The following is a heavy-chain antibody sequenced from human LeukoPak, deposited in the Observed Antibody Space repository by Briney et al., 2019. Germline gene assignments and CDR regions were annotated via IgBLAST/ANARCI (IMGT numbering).Heavy chain of an antibody. Sequence: SETLSLTCTVSGGSISSGSYYWSWIRQPAGKGLEWIGRIYTSGSTNYNPSLKSRVTISVDTSKNQFSLKLSSVTAADTAVYYCARVRAGYYGSGSYAGSPYYFDYWGQGTLVTVSS. CDR1: GGSISSGSYY. V-gene: IGHV4-61*02. CDR3: ARVRAGYYGSGSYAGSPYYFDY. J-gene: IGHJ4*02. CDR2: IYTSGST. D-gene: IGHD3-10*01.